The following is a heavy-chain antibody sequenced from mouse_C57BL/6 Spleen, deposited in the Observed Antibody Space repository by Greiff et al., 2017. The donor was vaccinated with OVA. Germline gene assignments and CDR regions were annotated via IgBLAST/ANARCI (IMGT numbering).Heavy chain of an antibody. Sequence: VQRVESGPGLVAPSQSLSITCTVSGFSLTSYGVHWVRQPPGKGLEWLVVIWSDGSTTYNSALKSRLSISKDNSKSQVFLKMNSLQTDETAMYYCARHRDGYRAMDYWGQGTSVTVSS. V-gene: IGHV2-6-1*01. CDR1: GFSLTSYG. J-gene: IGHJ4*01. CDR3: ARHRDGYRAMDY. CDR2: IWSDGST. D-gene: IGHD2-3*01.